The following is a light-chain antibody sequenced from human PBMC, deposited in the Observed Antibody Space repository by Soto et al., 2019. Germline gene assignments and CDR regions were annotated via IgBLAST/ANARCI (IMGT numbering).Light chain of an antibody. CDR3: FSYTTSSAPYV. CDR2: EVS. J-gene: IGLJ1*01. CDR1: GSDVGRYDY. V-gene: IGLV2-14*01. Sequence: QSVLTQPRSVSGSPGQSVTISCTGTGSDVGRYDYVSWYQQYPGKAPKLMIYEVSNRPSGVSNRFSGSKSGNTASLTISGLQAEDEAAYYCFSYTTSSAPYVFGTGTKVTVL.